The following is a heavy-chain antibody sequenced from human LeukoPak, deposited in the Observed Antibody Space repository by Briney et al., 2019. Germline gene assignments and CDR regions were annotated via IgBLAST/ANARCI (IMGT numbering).Heavy chain of an antibody. CDR3: ARDLPQGSGWLIDYYGMDV. J-gene: IGHJ6*02. CDR1: GFTFSSYS. D-gene: IGHD6-19*01. V-gene: IGHV3-21*01. Sequence: PGGSLRLSCAASGFTFSSYSMNWVRQAPGKGLEWVSSISSSSSYIYYADSVKGRFTISRDNAKNSLYLQMNSLRAEDTAVYYCARDLPQGSGWLIDYYGMDVWGQGTTVTVSS. CDR2: ISSSSSYI.